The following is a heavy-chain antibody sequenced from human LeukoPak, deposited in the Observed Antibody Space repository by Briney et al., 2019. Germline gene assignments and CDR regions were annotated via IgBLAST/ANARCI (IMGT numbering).Heavy chain of an antibody. Sequence: GGSLRLSCAASGFTFSNYAMGWVRQAPGKGMEWVSTLCNSGGTTSYADSVKGRFTISRDTSKNTLHLQMNSLRAEDTALYYCAKCSGGSCYSVLAYWGQGTLVTVSS. CDR3: AKCSGGSCYSVLAY. CDR1: GFTFSNYA. D-gene: IGHD2-15*01. V-gene: IGHV3-23*01. J-gene: IGHJ4*02. CDR2: LCNSGGTT.